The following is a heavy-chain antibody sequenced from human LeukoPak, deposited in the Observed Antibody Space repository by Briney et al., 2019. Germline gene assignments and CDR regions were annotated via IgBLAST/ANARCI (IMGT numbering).Heavy chain of an antibody. D-gene: IGHD5-18*01. CDR3: AKDLGGGGYNYGPDY. V-gene: IGHV3-30*18. CDR2: ISFDGSNK. Sequence: GKSLRLSCAAAGFTFSSYGMHWVRQAPGKGLGWEAVISFDGSNKYYADSVKGRFTISRDNSKNTLYLQMSSLRAEDTAVYYCAKDLGGGGYNYGPDYWGKGTLVTVSS. CDR1: GFTFSSYG. J-gene: IGHJ4*02.